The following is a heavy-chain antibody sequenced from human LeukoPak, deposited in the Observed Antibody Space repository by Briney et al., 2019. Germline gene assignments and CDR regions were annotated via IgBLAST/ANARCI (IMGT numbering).Heavy chain of an antibody. CDR2: ISLTNNHA. CDR3: ATSRYCYGARCSDHYYFGLDV. Sequence: PGGSLRLSCAASGFTFSDYYMRWIRQAPGKGLEWLSDISLTNNHADYADSVKGRFTISRDNVKNSLHLQMNSLTADDTAVYYCATSRYCYGARCSDHYYFGLDVWGQGTTVAVSS. CDR1: GFTFSDYY. J-gene: IGHJ6*02. V-gene: IGHV3-11*06. D-gene: IGHD2-15*01.